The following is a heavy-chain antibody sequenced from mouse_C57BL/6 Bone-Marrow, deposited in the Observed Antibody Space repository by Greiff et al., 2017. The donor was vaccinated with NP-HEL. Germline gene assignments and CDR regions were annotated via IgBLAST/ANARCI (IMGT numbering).Heavy chain of an antibody. CDR2: IYPRSGNT. J-gene: IGHJ3*01. V-gene: IGHV1-81*01. CDR3: ARSYYYGSSYSAAY. D-gene: IGHD1-1*01. Sequence: VKLMESGAELARPGASVKLSCKASGYTFTSYGISWVKQRTGQGLEWIGEIYPRSGNTYYNEKFKGKATLTADKSSSTAYMELRSLTSEDSAVYFCARSYYYGSSYSAAYWGQGTLVTVSA. CDR1: GYTFTSYG.